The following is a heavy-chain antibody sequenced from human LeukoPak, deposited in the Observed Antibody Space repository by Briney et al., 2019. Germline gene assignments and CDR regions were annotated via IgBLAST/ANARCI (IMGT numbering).Heavy chain of an antibody. V-gene: IGHV4-38-2*01. CDR2: IYHSGST. CDR1: GYSISSGYY. Sequence: SETLSLTCAVSGYSISSGYYWGWIRQPPGKGLEWIGSIYHSGSTYYNPSLKSRVTISVDTSKNQFSLKLSSVTAADTAVYYCARGSGSYYFEYWGQGTLVTVSS. D-gene: IGHD1-26*01. CDR3: ARGSGSYYFEY. J-gene: IGHJ4*02.